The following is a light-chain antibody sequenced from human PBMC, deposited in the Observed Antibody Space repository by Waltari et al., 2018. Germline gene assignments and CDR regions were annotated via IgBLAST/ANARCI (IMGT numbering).Light chain of an antibody. CDR3: CSFTSTSSWV. CDR2: DVN. Sequence: HSALTQPASVSESPGQSITISCTGTSSDIGAYNYVSWYQQHPGKAPKLIIFDVNNRPSGVSSRFSGSKSGNTASLTISGLQAEDEADFYCCSFTSTSSWVFGGGTKLTVL. J-gene: IGLJ3*02. V-gene: IGLV2-14*03. CDR1: SSDIGAYNY.